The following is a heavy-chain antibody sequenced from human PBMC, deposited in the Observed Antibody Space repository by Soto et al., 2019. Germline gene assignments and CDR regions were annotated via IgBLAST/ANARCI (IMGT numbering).Heavy chain of an antibody. CDR1: GYTFTSYG. Sequence: QVQLVQSGAEVKKPGASVKVSCKASGYTFTSYGISWVRQAPGQGLEWMGWISAYNSNTNYGQELQGRVTMTTDTSTITAYMEVRSLSSDDTAVYYCPRGSELWPKYYFDYCGQGTLVTVSS. CDR2: ISAYNSNT. J-gene: IGHJ4*02. D-gene: IGHD1-26*01. V-gene: IGHV1-18*01. CDR3: PRGSELWPKYYFDY.